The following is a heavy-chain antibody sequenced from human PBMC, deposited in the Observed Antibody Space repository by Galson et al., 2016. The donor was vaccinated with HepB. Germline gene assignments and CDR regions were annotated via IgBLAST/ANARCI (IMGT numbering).Heavy chain of an antibody. CDR1: GFTFSSSA. J-gene: IGHJ4*02. CDR2: ISSNGGTT. D-gene: IGHD2-2*01. CDR3: ARQSDCSSISCPSDY. Sequence: SLRLSCAASGFTFSSSAMHWVRQAPGKRPESVSAISSNGGTTYYANSVKGRFTISRDNSKNKLYLQMGGLRAEDMAVYYCARQSDCSSISCPSDYWGQGTLVTVSS. V-gene: IGHV3-64*01.